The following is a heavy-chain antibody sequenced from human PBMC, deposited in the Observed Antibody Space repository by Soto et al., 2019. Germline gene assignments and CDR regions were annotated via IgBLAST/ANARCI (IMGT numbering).Heavy chain of an antibody. CDR2: IKQDGSEK. CDR1: GFTFSRYW. D-gene: IGHD3-22*01. J-gene: IGHJ4*02. CDR3: ARVRGGNYDSMGYCYPGYDF. V-gene: IGHV3-7*01. Sequence: EVQLVESGGGLVQPGGSLRLSCAASGFTFSRYWMSWVRQAPGKGLEWVANIKQDGSEKYYVDSVKGRFPVSRDIAKHSLYLQMNSLRDEDTAVYLGARVRGGNYDSMGYCYPGYDFWGQGTLVTVSS.